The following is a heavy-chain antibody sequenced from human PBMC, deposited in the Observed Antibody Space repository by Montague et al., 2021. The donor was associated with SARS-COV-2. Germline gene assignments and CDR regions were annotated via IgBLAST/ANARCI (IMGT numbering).Heavy chain of an antibody. CDR2: IYSNGDT. Sequence: SETLSLTCTVPGASMSGYHWSWIRQPAGKALEWIGRIYSNGDTTXNPSLKSRLTMSVDTSERQSSLKMTSVSAADTAIYYCARGSEYYYHPFDYWGHGNLVTVSS. J-gene: IGHJ4*01. V-gene: IGHV4-4*07. CDR3: ARGSEYYYHPFDY. D-gene: IGHD2/OR15-2a*01. CDR1: GASMSGYH.